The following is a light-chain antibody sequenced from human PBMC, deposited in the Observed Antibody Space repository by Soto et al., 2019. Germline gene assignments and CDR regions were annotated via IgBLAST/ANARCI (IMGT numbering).Light chain of an antibody. V-gene: IGLV2-14*01. Sequence: QSVLTQPASVSGSPGQSIIISCTGTSSDVGGYNYVSWYQQHPGKAPKLMIYEVSNRPSGFSNRFSGSKSGNTASLTISGLQAEDEADYYCSSYTSNSSWVFGGGTKLTVL. CDR3: SSYTSNSSWV. CDR1: SSDVGGYNY. CDR2: EVS. J-gene: IGLJ3*02.